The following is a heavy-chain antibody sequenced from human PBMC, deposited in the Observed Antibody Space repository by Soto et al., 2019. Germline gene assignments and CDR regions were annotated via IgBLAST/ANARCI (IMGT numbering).Heavy chain of an antibody. Sequence: EVQLVESGGGLVKPGGSLRLSCAASGFTFSSYSMNWVRQAPGKGLEWVSSISSSSSYIYYADSVKGRFTISRDNAKNSLYLQMNSLRAEDTAVYYCARDKYYYDSSGYYYYYYGMDVWGQGTTVTVSS. D-gene: IGHD3-22*01. J-gene: IGHJ6*02. V-gene: IGHV3-21*01. CDR1: GFTFSSYS. CDR3: ARDKYYYDSSGYYYYYYGMDV. CDR2: ISSSSSYI.